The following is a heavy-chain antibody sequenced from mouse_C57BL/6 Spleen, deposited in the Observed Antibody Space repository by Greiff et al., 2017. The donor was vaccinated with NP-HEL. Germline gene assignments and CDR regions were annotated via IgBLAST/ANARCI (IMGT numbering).Heavy chain of an antibody. CDR2: IYPGDGDT. CDR3: ARFTTVVAAMDY. J-gene: IGHJ4*01. V-gene: IGHV1-80*01. CDR1: GYAFSSYW. Sequence: QVQLQQSGAELVKPGASVKISCKASGYAFSSYWMNWVKQRPGKGLEWIGQIYPGDGDTNYNGKFKGKATLTADKSSSTAYMQLSSLTSEDSAVYFCARFTTVVAAMDYWGQGTSVTVSS. D-gene: IGHD1-1*01.